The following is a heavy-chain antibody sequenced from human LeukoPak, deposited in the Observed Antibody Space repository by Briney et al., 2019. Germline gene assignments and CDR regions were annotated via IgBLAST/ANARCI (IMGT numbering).Heavy chain of an antibody. J-gene: IGHJ4*02. V-gene: IGHV3-7*01. CDR2: IKQDGSEK. Sequence: GGSLRLSCAASGFTFSSYLMSWVRQAPGKGLEWVANIKQDGSEKYYVDSVKGRFTISRDNAKNSLYLQMNSLRAEDTAVYYCARDGRTYYGLLYWGQRTLVTVSS. CDR3: ARDGRTYYGLLY. CDR1: GFTFSSYL. D-gene: IGHD3-10*01.